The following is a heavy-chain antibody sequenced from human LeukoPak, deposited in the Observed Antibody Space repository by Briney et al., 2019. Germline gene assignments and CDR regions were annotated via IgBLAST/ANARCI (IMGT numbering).Heavy chain of an antibody. CDR3: ARETGSGYGMDV. CDR2: INSDGSST. CDR1: GFTFSSYW. Sequence: GASLRLSGAASGFTFSSYWMHWVRQAPGKGLVWVSRINSDGSSTSYADSVKGRFTISRDNAKNTLCLQMNSLRAEDTAVYYCARETGSGYGMDVWGQGTTLTVSS. V-gene: IGHV3-74*01. J-gene: IGHJ6*02. D-gene: IGHD3-10*01.